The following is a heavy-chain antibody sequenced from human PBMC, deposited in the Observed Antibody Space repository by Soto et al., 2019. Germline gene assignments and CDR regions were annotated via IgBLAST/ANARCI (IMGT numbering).Heavy chain of an antibody. CDR3: ARFPFDRSSWTNPRYFDY. V-gene: IGHV4-34*01. Sequence: QVQLQQWGAGLLRPAETLSLTCAVYGGSFSGYYWTWIRQPPGKGLEWIGEINQSGFPSYNPSLESRVTMSVDTSKNQFSRRLSAVTAADTAVYYCARFPFDRSSWTNPRYFDYWGQGALVTVSS. CDR1: GGSFSGYY. D-gene: IGHD6-13*01. CDR2: INQSGFP. J-gene: IGHJ4*02.